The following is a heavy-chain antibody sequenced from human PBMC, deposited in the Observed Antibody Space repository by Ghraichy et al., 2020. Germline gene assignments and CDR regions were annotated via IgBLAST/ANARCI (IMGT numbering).Heavy chain of an antibody. Sequence: GESLNISCAASGFTFSSYWMSWVRQAPGKGLEWVANIKQDGSEKYYVDSVKGRFTISRDNAKNSLYLQMNSLRAEDTAVYYCARCPDIVVVPAAPTYYYYYGMDVWGQGTTVTVSS. V-gene: IGHV3-7*03. D-gene: IGHD2-2*01. CDR2: IKQDGSEK. CDR1: GFTFSSYW. CDR3: ARCPDIVVVPAAPTYYYYYGMDV. J-gene: IGHJ6*02.